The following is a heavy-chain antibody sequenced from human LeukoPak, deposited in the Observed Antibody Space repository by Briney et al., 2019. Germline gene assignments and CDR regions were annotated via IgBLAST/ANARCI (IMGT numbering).Heavy chain of an antibody. CDR1: GGSISSYY. V-gene: IGHV4-59*01. CDR3: ARDLYLDYYDSSGAFDI. D-gene: IGHD3-22*01. J-gene: IGHJ3*02. Sequence: SETLSLTCTVSGGSISSYYWSWIRLPPGKGLEWIGYIYYSGSTNYNPSLKSRATISVDTSKNQFSLKLSSVTAADTAVYYCARDLYLDYYDSSGAFDIWGQGTMVTVSS. CDR2: IYYSGST.